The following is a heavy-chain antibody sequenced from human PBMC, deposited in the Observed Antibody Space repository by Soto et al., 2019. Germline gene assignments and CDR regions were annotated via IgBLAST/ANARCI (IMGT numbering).Heavy chain of an antibody. CDR2: IYHSGFT. Sequence: SETVALSCAVPRYSIGRGYYWYWVRQPPGKGLEWIGTIYHSGFTYYNPSLKSRVTMSVDTSKNQFSLKLTSVTAADTAMYYCSRYLTPPPPGATHVSGPATTLTLS. V-gene: IGHV4-38-2*01. CDR1: RYSIGRGYY. CDR3: SRYLTPPPPGATHV. D-gene: IGHD1-26*01. J-gene: IGHJ6*02.